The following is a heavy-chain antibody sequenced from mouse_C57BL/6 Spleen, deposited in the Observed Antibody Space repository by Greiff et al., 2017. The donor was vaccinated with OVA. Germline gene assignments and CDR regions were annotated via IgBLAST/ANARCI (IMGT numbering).Heavy chain of an antibody. CDR2: INPSSGYT. V-gene: IGHV1-4*01. Sequence: QVQLKQSGAELARPGASVKMSCKASGYTFTSYTMHWVKQRPGQGLEWIGYINPSSGYTKHNQKFKDKATLTADKSSSTAYMQLSSLTSEDSAVYYCARDYYGSSGDYWGQGTTLTVSS. D-gene: IGHD1-1*01. CDR3: ARDYYGSSGDY. J-gene: IGHJ2*01. CDR1: GYTFTSYT.